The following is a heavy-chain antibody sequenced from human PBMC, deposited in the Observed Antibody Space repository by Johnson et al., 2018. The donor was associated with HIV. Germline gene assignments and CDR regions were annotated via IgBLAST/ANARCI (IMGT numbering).Heavy chain of an antibody. CDR1: GFTFSSYG. D-gene: IGHD6-6*01. CDR2: ISYDGSNK. CDR3: ARDRIRSSHAFDV. Sequence: QMLLVESGGGVVQPVRSLRLSCAASGFTFSSYGMHWVRQAPGKGLEWVAIISYDGSNKHYADSVKGRFTISRDNSKNTLYLQMNSLRAEDTAVYYCARDRIRSSHAFDVWGQGTMVTVSS. J-gene: IGHJ3*01. V-gene: IGHV3-33*05.